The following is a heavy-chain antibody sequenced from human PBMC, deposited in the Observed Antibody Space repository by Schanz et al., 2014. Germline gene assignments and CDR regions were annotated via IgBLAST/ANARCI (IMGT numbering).Heavy chain of an antibody. Sequence: EVQVVESGGGFVQPGGSLRLSCAVSGFTVNTHYMSWVRQAPGKGLEWISSMYINSGSTQYADSVKGRFIISRDSSKNTLFLQMNSLRAEDTAVYFCARDGGRDGYNLAFDVWGQGTLVTVSS. CDR3: ARDGGRDGYNLAFDV. CDR1: GFTVNTHY. V-gene: IGHV3-53*01. J-gene: IGHJ3*01. D-gene: IGHD5-12*01. CDR2: MYINSGST.